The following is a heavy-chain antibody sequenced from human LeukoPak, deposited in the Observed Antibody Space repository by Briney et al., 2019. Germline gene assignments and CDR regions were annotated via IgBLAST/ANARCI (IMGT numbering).Heavy chain of an antibody. Sequence: GASVKVSCKASGGTFSSYAISWVRQAPGQGLEWMGRIIPILGIANYAQKFQGRVTITADKSTSTAYMELSSLRSEDTAVYYCARDLEKGGSGSYPLDYWGQGTLVTVSS. CDR3: ARDLEKGGSGSYPLDY. CDR2: IIPILGIA. V-gene: IGHV1-69*04. D-gene: IGHD3-10*01. J-gene: IGHJ4*02. CDR1: GGTFSSYA.